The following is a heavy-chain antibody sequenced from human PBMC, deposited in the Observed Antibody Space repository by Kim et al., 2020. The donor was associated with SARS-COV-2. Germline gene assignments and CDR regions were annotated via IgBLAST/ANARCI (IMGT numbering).Heavy chain of an antibody. CDR2: IDGSDGTT. J-gene: IGHJ4*02. D-gene: IGHD2-21*01. V-gene: IGHV3-23*01. Sequence: GGSLRLSCTTSGFTFTGYAMSWVRQAPGKGLEWVSSIDGSDGTTYYVDSVKGRFTISRDNSKNTLYLQMNSLRADDTAVYYFMKGGWGWKWDHWGQGT. CDR1: GFTFTGYA. CDR3: MKGGWGWKWDH.